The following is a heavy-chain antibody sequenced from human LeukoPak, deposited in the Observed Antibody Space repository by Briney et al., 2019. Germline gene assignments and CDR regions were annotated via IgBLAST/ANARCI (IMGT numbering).Heavy chain of an antibody. CDR3: AKGRNYDFWSGYYIQGY. V-gene: IGHV3-23*01. CDR2: ISGSGGST. J-gene: IGHJ4*02. D-gene: IGHD3-3*01. Sequence: GGSLRLSCAASGFTFSSYAMSWVRQAPGKGLEWVSAISGSGGSTYYADSVKGRFTISRDNSKNTLYLQMNSLRAEDTAVYYCAKGRNYDFWSGYYIQGYWGQGTLVTVSS. CDR1: GFTFSSYA.